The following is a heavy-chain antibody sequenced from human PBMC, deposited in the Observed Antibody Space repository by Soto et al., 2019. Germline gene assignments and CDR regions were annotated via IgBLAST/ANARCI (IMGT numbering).Heavy chain of an antibody. D-gene: IGHD6-13*01. CDR2: VYHSGST. CDR1: GGSFSGYY. Sequence: TSETLSLTCAVYGGSFSGYYWSWIRQPPGKGLEWIGEVYHSGSTNYNPSLESRVIVSVDKSKNQFSLKLTSVTAADTAVYYCARARATIAAAAIFDCWGQGTLVTVSS. J-gene: IGHJ4*02. CDR3: ARARATIAAAAIFDC. V-gene: IGHV4-34*01.